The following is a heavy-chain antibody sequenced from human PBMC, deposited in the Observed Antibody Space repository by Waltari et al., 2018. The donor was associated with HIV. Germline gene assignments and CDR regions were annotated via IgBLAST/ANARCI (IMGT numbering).Heavy chain of an antibody. J-gene: IGHJ6*02. CDR3: AKAVGDTSGRYWGGDV. D-gene: IGHD6-19*01. Sequence: EVQLVESGGGLVQPGGSLRFSCAGSGFTFSNYEMTWVRQAPGKGLGWISNIIAGGTKYYADSVKGEFSISRDNAKNALYLQRNSLRAEDTAVYYCAKAVGDTSGRYWGGDVWGQGTTVTVSS. V-gene: IGHV3-48*03. CDR2: IIAGGTK. CDR1: GFTFSNYE.